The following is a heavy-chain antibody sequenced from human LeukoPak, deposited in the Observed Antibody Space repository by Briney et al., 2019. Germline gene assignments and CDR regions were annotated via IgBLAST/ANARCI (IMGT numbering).Heavy chain of an antibody. D-gene: IGHD3-10*01. J-gene: IGHJ4*02. CDR1: GFTLSNAW. CDR3: TTDYYGSGSYYVFDY. CDR2: IKSKTDGGTT. Sequence: GGSLRLSCAASGFTLSNAWMSWVRQAPGKGLEWVGRIKSKTDGGTTDYAAPVKGRFTISRDDSKNTLYLQMNSLKTEDTAVYYCTTDYYGSGSYYVFDYWGQGTLVTVSS. V-gene: IGHV3-15*01.